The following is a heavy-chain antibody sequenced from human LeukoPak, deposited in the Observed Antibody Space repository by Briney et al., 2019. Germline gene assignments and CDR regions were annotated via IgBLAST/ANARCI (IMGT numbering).Heavy chain of an antibody. V-gene: IGHV4-39*01. CDR2: IYYSGST. D-gene: IGHD3-3*01. J-gene: IGHJ4*02. CDR1: GGSISSSSYY. CDR3: ASPYDFWSGPFDY. Sequence: PSETLSLTCTVSGGSISSSSYYWGWIRQPPGKGLEWIGSIYYSGSTYYNPSLKSRVTISVDTSKNQFSLKLSSVTAADTAVYYCASPYDFWSGPFDYWGQGTLVTVSS.